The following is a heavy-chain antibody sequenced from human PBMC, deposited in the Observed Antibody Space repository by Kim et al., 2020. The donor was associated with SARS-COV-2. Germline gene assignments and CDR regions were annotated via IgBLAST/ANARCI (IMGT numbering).Heavy chain of an antibody. Sequence: GGSLRLSCAASGFIFSSYSMNWVRQAPGKGLEWVSYISRSSSTIYYGDSVKGRFTISRDNAKNSLYLQMNSPRDEDTAVYYCARDLYDHYGSGTYYGMDVWGQGTTVTVSS. J-gene: IGHJ6*02. D-gene: IGHD3-10*01. CDR1: GFIFSSYS. V-gene: IGHV3-48*02. CDR3: ARDLYDHYGSGTYYGMDV. CDR2: ISRSSSTI.